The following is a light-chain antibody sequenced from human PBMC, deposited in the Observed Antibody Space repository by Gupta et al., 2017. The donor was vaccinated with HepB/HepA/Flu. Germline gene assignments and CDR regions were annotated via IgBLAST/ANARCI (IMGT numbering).Light chain of an antibody. CDR2: VNSDGTH. Sequence: QLLLTQSPSASASLGASVRLTCTLNSGHSNYAIAWHQQHPQKGPRFLMKVNSDGTHNLGDGIPDRFPGSSSGAERYLSISSLQSDDEADYYCQTWGTYIVFGGGTKLTVL. V-gene: IGLV4-69*01. J-gene: IGLJ2*01. CDR1: SGHSNYA. CDR3: QTWGTYIV.